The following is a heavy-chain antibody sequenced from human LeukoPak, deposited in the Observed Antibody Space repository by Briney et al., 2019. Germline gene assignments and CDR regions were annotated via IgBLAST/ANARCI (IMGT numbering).Heavy chain of an antibody. CDR1: GGSISSGGYY. Sequence: SETLSLTCTVSGGSISSGGYYWSWIRQHPGKGLEWIGYIYYSGSTYYNPSLKSRVTISVDTSKNQFSLKLSSVTAADTAVYYCARESAGGPGRGLYFDYWGQGTLVTVSS. CDR3: ARESAGGPGRGLYFDY. CDR2: IYYSGST. V-gene: IGHV4-31*03. D-gene: IGHD3-22*01. J-gene: IGHJ4*02.